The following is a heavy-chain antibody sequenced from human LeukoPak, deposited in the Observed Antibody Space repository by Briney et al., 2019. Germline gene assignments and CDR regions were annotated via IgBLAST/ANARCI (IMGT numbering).Heavy chain of an antibody. CDR3: ATGGAGCSSTSCYVWRGYYYYYMDV. Sequence: SETLSLTCAAYGGSFSGYYWSWIRQPPGKGLEWIGEINHSGSTNYNPSLKSRVAISVDTSKNQFSLKLSSVTAADTAVYYCATGGAGCSSTSCYVWRGYYYYYMDVWGKGTTVTVSS. J-gene: IGHJ6*03. D-gene: IGHD2-2*01. CDR2: INHSGST. CDR1: GGSFSGYY. V-gene: IGHV4-34*01.